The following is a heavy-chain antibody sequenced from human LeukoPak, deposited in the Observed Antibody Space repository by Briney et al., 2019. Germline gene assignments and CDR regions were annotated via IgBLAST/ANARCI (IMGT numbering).Heavy chain of an antibody. CDR2: INHSGST. CDR1: GDSFSGYY. Sequence: PSETLSLTCAVYGDSFSGYYWTWIRQPPGKGLXWIGEINHSGSTNYNPSLKSRVTISVDTSKNQFSLNLTSVTAADTAIYYCATNVPGTTYFDPWGQGTLVTVSS. CDR3: ATNVPGTTYFDP. V-gene: IGHV4-34*01. D-gene: IGHD1-14*01. J-gene: IGHJ4*02.